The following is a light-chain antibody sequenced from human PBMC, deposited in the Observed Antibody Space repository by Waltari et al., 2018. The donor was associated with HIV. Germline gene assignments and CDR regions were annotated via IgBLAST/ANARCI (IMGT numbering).Light chain of an antibody. V-gene: IGKV1-39*01. J-gene: IGKJ1*01. CDR3: QQSYSTPRA. CDR1: QSISTY. CDR2: EAS. Sequence: DIQVTQSPSSLPASVVDSVTITCRASQSISTYLNWYHQKPGQAPKLLISEASSLQSGVPSRFSGSGSGTDFTLTIISLQPEDFATYYCQQSYSTPRACGQGTKVEI.